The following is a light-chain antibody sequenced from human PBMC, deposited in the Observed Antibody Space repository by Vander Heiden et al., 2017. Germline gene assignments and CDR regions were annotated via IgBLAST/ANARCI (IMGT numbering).Light chain of an antibody. J-gene: IGLJ1*01. CDR2: SNN. CDR3: AAWDDSLSGLV. V-gene: IGLV1-47*02. CDR1: SSNIGSNY. Sequence: QSVLTQPPSASVTPGQRVTITCSGSSSNIGSNYVYWYQQLPGTAPKLLIYSNNQRPSGVPDRFSGSKSGTSASLAISGLRSEDEADYYCAAWDDSLSGLVFGTGTKVTVL.